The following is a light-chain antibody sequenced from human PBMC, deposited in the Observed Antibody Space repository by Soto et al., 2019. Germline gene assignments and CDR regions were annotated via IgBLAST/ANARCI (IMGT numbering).Light chain of an antibody. CDR1: SSNIGNNY. V-gene: IGLV1-51*01. CDR2: DNN. J-gene: IGLJ1*01. CDR3: GTWDSSLSAYV. Sequence: QSVLTQPPSVSAAPGQKVTISCSGSSSNIGNNYVSRYQHLPGTAPKLLIYDNNKRPSGIPDRFSGSKSGTSATLGITGLQTGDEADYYCGTWDSSLSAYVFGTGTKLTVL.